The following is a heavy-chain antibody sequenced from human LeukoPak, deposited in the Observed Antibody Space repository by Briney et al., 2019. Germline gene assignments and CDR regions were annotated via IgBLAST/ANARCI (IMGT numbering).Heavy chain of an antibody. J-gene: IGHJ6*03. CDR3: AREGYYDFGSGRGAARNYYYYYYMDV. V-gene: IGHV3-48*02. D-gene: IGHD3-3*01. CDR1: GFTFSSYS. CDR2: ISSSSSTI. Sequence: PGGSLRLSCAASGFTFSSYSMNWVRQAPGKGLEWVSYISSSSSTIYYADSVKGRFTISRDNSKNSLYLQMNSLRDEDTAVYYCAREGYYDFGSGRGAARNYYYYYYMDVWGEGTTVTVSS.